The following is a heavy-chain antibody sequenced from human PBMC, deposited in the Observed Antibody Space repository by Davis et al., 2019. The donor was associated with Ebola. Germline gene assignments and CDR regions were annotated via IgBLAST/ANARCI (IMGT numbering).Heavy chain of an antibody. Sequence: PSETLSLTCTVSGGSISSYYWSWIRQPAGKGLEWIGRIYTSGSTNYNPSLKSRVTMSVDTSKNQFSLKLSSVTAADTAVYYCARVQGYYDFWSGTFDIWGQGTMVTVSS. CDR3: ARVQGYYDFWSGTFDI. V-gene: IGHV4-4*07. CDR2: IYTSGST. J-gene: IGHJ3*02. CDR1: GGSISSYY. D-gene: IGHD3-3*01.